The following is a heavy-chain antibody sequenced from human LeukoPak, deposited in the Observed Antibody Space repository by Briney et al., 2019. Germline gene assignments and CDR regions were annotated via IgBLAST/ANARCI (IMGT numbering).Heavy chain of an antibody. D-gene: IGHD6-13*01. CDR3: AKDRIAAVGTPYYYYGLDV. Sequence: GGSLRLSCAASGFTVSSNYMSWVRQAPGKGLEWVSVIYSGGNTYYADSVKGRFTISRDNSKNTLYLQVNSLRAEDTAIYYCAKDRIAAVGTPYYYYGLDVWGQGTTVTVSS. CDR2: IYSGGNT. J-gene: IGHJ6*02. CDR1: GFTVSSNY. V-gene: IGHV3-53*01.